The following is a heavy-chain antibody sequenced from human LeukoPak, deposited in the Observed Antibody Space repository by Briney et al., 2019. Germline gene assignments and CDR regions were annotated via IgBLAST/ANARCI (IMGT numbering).Heavy chain of an antibody. CDR2: ISAYNGNT. CDR1: GYTFTSYG. Sequence: ASVKVSCKASGYTFTSYGISWVRQAPGQGLEWMGWISAYNGNTNYAQKLQGRVTMTRDTSTSTVYMELSSLRSEDTAVYYCARDYYGSGSYYYYYFDYWGQGTLVTVSS. D-gene: IGHD3-10*01. J-gene: IGHJ4*02. V-gene: IGHV1-18*01. CDR3: ARDYYGSGSYYYYYFDY.